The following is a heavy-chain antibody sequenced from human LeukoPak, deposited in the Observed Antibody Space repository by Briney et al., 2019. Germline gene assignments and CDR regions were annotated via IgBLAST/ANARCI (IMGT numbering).Heavy chain of an antibody. CDR2: INSDGSST. D-gene: IGHD2-2*01. Sequence: PGGSLRLSCAASRFTFSSYWIHWVRQPPGKGLVWVSRINSDGSSTNYADSVKGRFTISRDNAKSTLYLQMNSLRAEDTAMYYCARGLGYCSSSSCYAWGYWGQGTLVTVSS. CDR1: RFTFSSYW. J-gene: IGHJ4*02. CDR3: ARGLGYCSSSSCYAWGY. V-gene: IGHV3-74*01.